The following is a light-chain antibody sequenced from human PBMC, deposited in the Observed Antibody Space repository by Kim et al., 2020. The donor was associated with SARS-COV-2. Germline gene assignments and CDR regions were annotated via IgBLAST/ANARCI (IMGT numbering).Light chain of an antibody. CDR3: HQYANSPRT. V-gene: IGKV3-20*01. J-gene: IGKJ1*01. CDR2: DAS. Sequence: EIVLTQSPGTLSLSPGEGATLSCRASQSVGRNYLAWYQQKPGRAPRLLIYDASTRATDIPDRFSGSGSGTDFTLTISRLEPEDFAVYYCHQYANSPRTFGQGTKVYIK. CDR1: QSVGRNY.